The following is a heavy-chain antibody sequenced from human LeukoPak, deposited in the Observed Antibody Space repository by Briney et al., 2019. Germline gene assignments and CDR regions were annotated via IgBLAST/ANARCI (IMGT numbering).Heavy chain of an antibody. CDR2: INHSGST. CDR3: ARQRWLGLFDP. V-gene: IGHV4-34*01. D-gene: IGHD5-24*01. CDR1: GFTFSSYG. Sequence: GSLRLSCAASGFTFSSYGMSWVRQAPGKGLEWIGEINHSGSTNYNPSLKSRLTISIDMSKTQFSLKLSSVTAADTAVYYCARQRWLGLFDPWGQGTLVTVSS. J-gene: IGHJ5*02.